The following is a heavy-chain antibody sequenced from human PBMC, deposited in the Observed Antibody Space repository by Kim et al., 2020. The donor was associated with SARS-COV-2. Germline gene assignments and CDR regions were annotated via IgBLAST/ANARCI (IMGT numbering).Heavy chain of an antibody. V-gene: IGHV1-69*04. D-gene: IGHD4-17*01. CDR3: AREPPLTTVTTRRYYYYGMDV. CDR1: GGTFSSYA. J-gene: IGHJ6*02. CDR2: IIPILGIA. Sequence: SVKVSCKASGGTFSSYAISWVRQAPGQGLEWMGRIIPILGIANYAQKFQGRVTITADKSTSTAYMELSSLRSEDTAVYYCAREPPLTTVTTRRYYYYGMDVWGQGTTVTVSS.